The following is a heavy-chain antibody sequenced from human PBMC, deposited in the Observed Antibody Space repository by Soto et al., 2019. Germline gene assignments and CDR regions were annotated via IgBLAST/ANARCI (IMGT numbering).Heavy chain of an antibody. V-gene: IGHV1-3*01. CDR3: ASSYSNYALIDYYYYGMDV. D-gene: IGHD4-4*01. Sequence: ASVKVSCKASGYTFTSYGISWVRQAPGQGLEWMGWINAGNGNTKYSQKFQGRVTITRDTSASTAYMELSSLRSEDTAVYYCASSYSNYALIDYYYYGMDVWGQGPTVTVSS. CDR2: INAGNGNT. J-gene: IGHJ6*02. CDR1: GYTFTSYG.